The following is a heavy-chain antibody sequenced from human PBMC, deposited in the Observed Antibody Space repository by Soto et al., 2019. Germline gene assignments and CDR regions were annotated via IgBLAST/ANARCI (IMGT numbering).Heavy chain of an antibody. CDR3: ARRRTERHNWFDP. CDR1: GGSISSYY. J-gene: IGHJ5*02. V-gene: IGHV4-4*07. D-gene: IGHD1-1*01. Sequence: SETLSLTCTVSGGSISSYYWSCIRQPAWKGLEWIGRIYTSGITNYNPSLKNRVTISRDTSKNQVFLRLTSVTAADTAMYYCARRRTERHNWFDPWGQGTLVTVSS. CDR2: IYTSGIT.